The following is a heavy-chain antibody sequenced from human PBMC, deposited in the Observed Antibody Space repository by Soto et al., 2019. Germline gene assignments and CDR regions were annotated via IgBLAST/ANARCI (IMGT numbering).Heavy chain of an antibody. CDR1: GGSVGSGRHY. D-gene: IGHD6-19*01. J-gene: IGHJ4*02. Sequence: SETLSLTCTVSGGSVGSGRHYWSWIRQPPGKGLEWIGYIHDSGSTNYVSSLKSRVTISADPSRNQFFLKVYSVTAADTAVYYCARGWDAGYWGQGTLVTVSS. V-gene: IGHV4-61*01. CDR3: ARGWDAGY. CDR2: IHDSGST.